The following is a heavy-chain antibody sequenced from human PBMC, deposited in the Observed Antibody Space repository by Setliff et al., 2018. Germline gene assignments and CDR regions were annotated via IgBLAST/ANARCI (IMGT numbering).Heavy chain of an antibody. V-gene: IGHV3-15*01. CDR3: TRVGRQLVYYYYGMDV. Sequence: PGGSLRLSCAASGFTFSSYWMSWVRQAPGKGLEWVGRIKSKTDGGTTDYAAPVKGRFTISRDDSKSIAYLQMNSLKTEDTAVYYCTRVGRQLVYYYYGMDVWGQGTTVTVSS. CDR1: GFTFSSYW. J-gene: IGHJ6*02. CDR2: IKSKTDGGTT. D-gene: IGHD6-13*01.